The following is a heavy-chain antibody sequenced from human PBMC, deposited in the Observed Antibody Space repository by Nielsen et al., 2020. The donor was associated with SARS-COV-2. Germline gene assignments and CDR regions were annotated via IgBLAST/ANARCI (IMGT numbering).Heavy chain of an antibody. CDR3: ARGEAYGSGWPPEY. Sequence: GSLRLSCAVYGGSFSGYYWSWIRQPPGKGLEWIGEINHSGSTNYNPSLKSRVTISVDTSKNQFSLKLSSVTAADTAVYYCARGEAYGSGWPPEYWGQGTLVTVSS. D-gene: IGHD6-19*01. J-gene: IGHJ4*02. CDR2: INHSGST. CDR1: GGSFSGYY. V-gene: IGHV4-34*01.